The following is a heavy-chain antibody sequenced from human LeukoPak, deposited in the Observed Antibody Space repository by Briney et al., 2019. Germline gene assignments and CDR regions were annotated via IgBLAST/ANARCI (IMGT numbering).Heavy chain of an antibody. CDR2: IIPIFGTA. D-gene: IGHD6-6*01. Sequence: SVKVSCKASGGTFSSYAISWVRQAPGQGLEWMGGIIPIFGTANYAQKFQGRVTITADEPTSTAYMELSSLRSEDTAVYYCARDRSSSSGDSIDYWGQGTLVTVSS. V-gene: IGHV1-69*13. J-gene: IGHJ4*02. CDR3: ARDRSSSSGDSIDY. CDR1: GGTFSSYA.